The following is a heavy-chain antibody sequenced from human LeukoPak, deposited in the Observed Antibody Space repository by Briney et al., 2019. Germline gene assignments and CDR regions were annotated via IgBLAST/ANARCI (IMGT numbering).Heavy chain of an antibody. CDR1: GFTFSSYS. Sequence: GGSLRLSCAASGFTFSSYSMNWVRQAPGKGLEWVSYISSSSSTIYYADSVKGRFTISRDNAKNSLYLQMNSLRAEDTAVYYCARTSRSYREAFDIWGQGTMVTVSS. CDR2: ISSSSSTI. D-gene: IGHD1-26*01. CDR3: ARTSRSYREAFDI. J-gene: IGHJ3*02. V-gene: IGHV3-48*01.